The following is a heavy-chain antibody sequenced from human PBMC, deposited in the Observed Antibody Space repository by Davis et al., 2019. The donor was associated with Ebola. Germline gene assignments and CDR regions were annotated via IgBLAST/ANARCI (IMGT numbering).Heavy chain of an antibody. CDR1: GFTFSSYA. CDR2: ISYDGSNK. D-gene: IGHD3-10*01. Sequence: GESLKISCAASGFTFSSYAMHWVRQAPGKGLEWVAVISYDGSNKYYADSVKGRFTISRDNSKNTLYLQMNSLRAEDTAVYYCARGGILWGNWFDPWGQGTLVTVSS. V-gene: IGHV3-30-3*01. J-gene: IGHJ5*02. CDR3: ARGGILWGNWFDP.